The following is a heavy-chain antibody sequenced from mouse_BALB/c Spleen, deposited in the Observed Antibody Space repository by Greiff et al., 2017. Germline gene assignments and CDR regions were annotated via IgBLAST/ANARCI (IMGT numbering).Heavy chain of an antibody. CDR2: IWSGGST. V-gene: IGHV2-2*02. J-gene: IGHJ3*01. Sequence: VKLVESGPGLVQPSQSLSITCTVSGFSLTSYGVHWVRQSPGKGLEWLGVIWSGGSTDYNAAFISRLSISKDNSKSQVFFKMNSLQANDTAIYYCARNHYYGSSTAWFAYWGQGTLVTVSA. CDR3: ARNHYYGSSTAWFAY. D-gene: IGHD1-1*01. CDR1: GFSLTSYG.